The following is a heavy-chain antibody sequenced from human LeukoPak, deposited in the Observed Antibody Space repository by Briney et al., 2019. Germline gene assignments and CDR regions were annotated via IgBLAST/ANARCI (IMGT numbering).Heavy chain of an antibody. Sequence: GGSLRLSCAASGFTFSSYWMSWVRQAPGKGLEWVANIKQDGSEKYYVDSVKGRFTISRDNAKNSLYLQMNSLRAEDTAVYYCARGSYDFWSGYYSDYWGQGTLVTVPS. CDR3: ARGSYDFWSGYYSDY. D-gene: IGHD3-3*01. J-gene: IGHJ4*02. CDR2: IKQDGSEK. CDR1: GFTFSSYW. V-gene: IGHV3-7*01.